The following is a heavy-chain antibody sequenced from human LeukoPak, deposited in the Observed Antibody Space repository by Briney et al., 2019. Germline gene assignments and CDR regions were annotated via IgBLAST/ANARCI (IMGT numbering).Heavy chain of an antibody. Sequence: VASVTVSCKASGGTFSSYAISWVRQAPGQGLEWMGGIIPIFGTANYAQKFQGRVTITADESTSTAYMELSSLRSEDTAVYYCARGSYYDSSGYYPGRYYYYYGMDVWGQGTTVTVSS. J-gene: IGHJ6*02. CDR1: GGTFSSYA. D-gene: IGHD3-22*01. CDR3: ARGSYYDSSGYYPGRYYYYYGMDV. V-gene: IGHV1-69*13. CDR2: IIPIFGTA.